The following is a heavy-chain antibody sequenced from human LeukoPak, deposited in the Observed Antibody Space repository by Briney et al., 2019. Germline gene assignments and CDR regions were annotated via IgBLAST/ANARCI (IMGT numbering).Heavy chain of an antibody. Sequence: PSGTLSLTCAVSGGSISSSNWWSWVRQPPGKGLEWIGEIYHSGSTDYNPSLKSRVTISVDKSKNQFSLELTSVTAADTAVYYCARATYDSSGYYCDSWGQGTLVTVSS. CDR1: GGSISSSNW. V-gene: IGHV4-4*02. CDR2: IYHSGST. J-gene: IGHJ4*02. CDR3: ARATYDSSGYYCDS. D-gene: IGHD3-22*01.